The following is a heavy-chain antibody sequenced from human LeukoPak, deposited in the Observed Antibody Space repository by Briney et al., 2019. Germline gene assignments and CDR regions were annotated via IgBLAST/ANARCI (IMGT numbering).Heavy chain of an antibody. V-gene: IGHV1-3*03. D-gene: IGHD3-22*01. CDR1: GYTFTSYA. CDR2: INAGNGNT. J-gene: IGHJ4*02. Sequence: GVSVKVSCKASGYTFTSYAMHWVRQAPGQRLEWMGWINAGNGNTKYSQEFQGRVTITRDTSASTAYMELSSLRSEDMAVYYCARGGDYYDSSGYYYGIDYWGQGTLVTVSS. CDR3: ARGGDYYDSSGYYYGIDY.